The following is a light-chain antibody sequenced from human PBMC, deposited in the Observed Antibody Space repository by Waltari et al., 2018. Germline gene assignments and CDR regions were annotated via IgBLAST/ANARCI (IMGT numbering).Light chain of an antibody. J-gene: IGLJ2*01. V-gene: IGLV4-60*03. CDR2: VESGGRF. Sequence: QPVLTQSSSASAFLGSAVKLTCTLSSGHSRYVIAGHQQQPGKAPRYLMKVESGGRFDKCSGVLDRFSGSSAGAARYLTISNLQPEDEADYYCETWDSNTHGVFGGGTKVIVL. CDR3: ETWDSNTHGV. CDR1: SGHSRYV.